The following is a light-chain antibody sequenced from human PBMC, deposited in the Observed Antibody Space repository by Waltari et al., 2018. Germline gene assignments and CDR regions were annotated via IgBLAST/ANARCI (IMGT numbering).Light chain of an antibody. CDR2: DAS. J-gene: IGKJ1*01. V-gene: IGKV1-33*01. CDR1: QDISNY. CDR3: QQYDNLPMT. Sequence: DIQMTQSPSSLSASVEDRVTITCQASQDISNYLNWYQQKPGKAPKLLIYDASNLETGVPSRFSGSGSGTDFTFTISSLQPEDIATYYCQQYDNLPMTFGQGTKVGIK.